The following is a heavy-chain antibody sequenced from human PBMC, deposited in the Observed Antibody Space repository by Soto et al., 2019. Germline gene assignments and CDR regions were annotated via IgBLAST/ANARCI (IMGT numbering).Heavy chain of an antibody. Sequence: GESLKISRKGSGYSFTTHWIGWVRQMPGKGLEWTGIIYPGDSDTRYSPSFQGQVTISADKSISTAYLQWSSLKASDTAMYYCARRISSFDYGHFDYWGQGTLVTVSS. J-gene: IGHJ4*02. V-gene: IGHV5-51*01. D-gene: IGHD3-10*01. CDR3: ARRISSFDYGHFDY. CDR2: IYPGDSDT. CDR1: GYSFTTHW.